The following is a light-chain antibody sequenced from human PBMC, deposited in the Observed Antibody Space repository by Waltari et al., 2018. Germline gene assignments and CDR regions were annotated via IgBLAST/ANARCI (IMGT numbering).Light chain of an antibody. CDR1: TGAVTSGHY. J-gene: IGLJ1*01. CDR2: DTS. Sequence: QAVVTQEPSLTVSPGGTVTLTCGSSTGAVTSGHYPYWFQQKPGQAPRTLIYDTSNKHSWTPARCSGSRLGGKAALTLSGAQPEDEAEYYCLLSYSGARSYVFGTGTKVTVL. V-gene: IGLV7-46*01. CDR3: LLSYSGARSYV.